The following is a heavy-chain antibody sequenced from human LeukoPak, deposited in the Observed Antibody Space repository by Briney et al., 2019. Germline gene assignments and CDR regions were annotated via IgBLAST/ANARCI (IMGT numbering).Heavy chain of an antibody. Sequence: TGESLKISCKGSGYSFTDYWIGWVRQMPGKGLEWMGIIYPGDSDTRYSPSFQGQVTISADKSISTAYLQWISLKASDTAVYYCARRRMETTTIGWYFDYWGQGTLVTVSS. J-gene: IGHJ4*02. CDR2: IYPGDSDT. CDR3: ARRRMETTTIGWYFDY. CDR1: GYSFTDYW. V-gene: IGHV5-51*01. D-gene: IGHD5-24*01.